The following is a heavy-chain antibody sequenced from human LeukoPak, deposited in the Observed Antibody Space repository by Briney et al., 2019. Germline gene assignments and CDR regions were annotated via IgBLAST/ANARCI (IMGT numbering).Heavy chain of an antibody. CDR3: ARELTLQWVDYWYFDL. CDR1: GGSINNYY. Sequence: SETLSLTCTVSGGSINNYYWSWIRQPAGKGLEWIGRIYTSGSINCNPSLESRVTMSVDTSKSQFSLKLSSVTAADTAVYYCARELTLQWVDYWYFDLWGRGTLVTVSS. V-gene: IGHV4-4*07. CDR2: IYTSGSI. J-gene: IGHJ2*01. D-gene: IGHD6-19*01.